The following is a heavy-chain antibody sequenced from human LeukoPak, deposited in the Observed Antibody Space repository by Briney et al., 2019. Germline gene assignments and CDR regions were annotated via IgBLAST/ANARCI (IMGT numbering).Heavy chain of an antibody. CDR1: GCTFSNAW. V-gene: IGHV3-53*01. CDR3: ARGVGRGSRVRAGDY. J-gene: IGHJ4*02. Sequence: GGSLRLSCAASGCTFSNAWMNWVRQAPGKGLEWVSVIYSGGSTYYADSVKGRFTISRDNSKNTLYLQMNSLRAEDTAVYYCARGVGRGSRVRAGDYWGQGTLVTVSS. D-gene: IGHD3-16*01. CDR2: IYSGGST.